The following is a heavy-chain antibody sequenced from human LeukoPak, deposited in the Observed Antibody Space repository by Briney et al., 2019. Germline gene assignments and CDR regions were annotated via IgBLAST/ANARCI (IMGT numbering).Heavy chain of an antibody. D-gene: IGHD6-6*01. Sequence: GGSLRLSCTASGFTFSSYSMNWVRQAPGKGLEWVSFISSSSRHIYYADSVKGRFTISRDDGKNSLYLQMNSLRAEDTAVYYCARDLTTSSTAYFHHWGQGTLVTVSS. J-gene: IGHJ1*01. CDR3: ARDLTTSSTAYFHH. V-gene: IGHV3-21*06. CDR2: ISSSSRHI. CDR1: GFTFSSYS.